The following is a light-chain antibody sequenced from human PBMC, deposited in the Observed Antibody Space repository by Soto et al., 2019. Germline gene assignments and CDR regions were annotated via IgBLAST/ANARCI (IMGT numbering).Light chain of an antibody. CDR2: DVS. CDR1: GSYVGGYKY. J-gene: IGLJ1*01. Sequence: QSALTQPASVSGSPGQSITISCTGTGSYVGGYKYVSWYQQLPGKAPKLMIYDVSYRPSGVSDRFSGSKSGNTASLIISGLQAVDEADYYCSSYASSSPFVFRTGTKVTVL. CDR3: SSYASSSPFV. V-gene: IGLV2-14*01.